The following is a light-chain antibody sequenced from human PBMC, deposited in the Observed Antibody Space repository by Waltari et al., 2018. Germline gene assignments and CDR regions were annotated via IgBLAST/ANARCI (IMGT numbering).Light chain of an antibody. Sequence: QSALPQPPSASGSPGPPVAISCTGTSSDVGAYVSWYQQHPGKAPKLMISEVTRRPSGVPDRFSGSKSGSTASLTVSGLQAEDEADYYCSSYAGNNNLVFGGGTKLTVL. CDR3: SSYAGNNNLV. CDR1: SSDVGAY. CDR2: EVT. V-gene: IGLV2-8*01. J-gene: IGLJ2*01.